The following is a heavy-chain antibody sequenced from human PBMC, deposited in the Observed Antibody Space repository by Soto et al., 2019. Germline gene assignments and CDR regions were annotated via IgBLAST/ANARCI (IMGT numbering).Heavy chain of an antibody. D-gene: IGHD3-10*01. CDR1: GFTFGTTD. V-gene: IGHV3-23*01. J-gene: IGHJ5*02. CDR3: VKNSGWFNT. Sequence: QLLQSGGGLVQPVGSLTISCAASGFTFGTTDMSWVRKAPGEGLGWVSTIDGSGGITYYADSVKGRFTIARDHSRNAVYLQMNSLRGDDTAMYYCVKNSGWFNTCGQGALVTVSS. CDR2: IDGSGGIT.